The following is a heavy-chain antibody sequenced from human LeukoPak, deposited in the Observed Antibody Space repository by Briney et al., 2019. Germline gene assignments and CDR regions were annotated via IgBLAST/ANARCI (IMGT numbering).Heavy chain of an antibody. CDR1: GGSISSSSYY. V-gene: IGHV4-39*01. CDR2: IYYGGST. J-gene: IGHJ4*02. D-gene: IGHD2-2*02. Sequence: SETLSLSCTVSGGSISSSSYYWGWIRQPPGKGLEWIGTIYYGGSTYYTPSLKSRVTISVDTSRNQFSLELSSVTAADTAVYYCASVGGAYCPSTSCYSGYWGQGTLVTVSS. CDR3: ASVGGAYCPSTSCYSGY.